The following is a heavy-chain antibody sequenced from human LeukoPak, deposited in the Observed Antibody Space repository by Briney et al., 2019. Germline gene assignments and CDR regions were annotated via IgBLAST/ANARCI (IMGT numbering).Heavy chain of an antibody. Sequence: PGGSLRLSCAASGFTFSSYEMNWVRQAPGKGLEWVSYISSSGSTIYYADAVKGRFTISRDNGKNSLYLKMNSLRAEDTAVYYCASIDYYDSSGYYAGTWGQGTLVTVSS. J-gene: IGHJ4*02. D-gene: IGHD3-22*01. V-gene: IGHV3-48*03. CDR1: GFTFSSYE. CDR3: ASIDYYDSSGYYAGT. CDR2: ISSSGSTI.